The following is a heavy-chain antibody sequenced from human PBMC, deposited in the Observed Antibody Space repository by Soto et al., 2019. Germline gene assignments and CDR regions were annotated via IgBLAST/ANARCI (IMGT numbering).Heavy chain of an antibody. Sequence: GGSLRLSCAASGFTFSTYGMHWVRQAPGKGLEWVAVISYDGSNKYYADSVKGRFTISRDNSKNTLYLQMNSLRAEDTAVYYCAKVLKGGGIRGQIQWNAFDIWGQGTMVT. J-gene: IGHJ3*02. CDR1: GFTFSTYG. V-gene: IGHV3-30*18. D-gene: IGHD1-26*01. CDR2: ISYDGSNK. CDR3: AKVLKGGGIRGQIQWNAFDI.